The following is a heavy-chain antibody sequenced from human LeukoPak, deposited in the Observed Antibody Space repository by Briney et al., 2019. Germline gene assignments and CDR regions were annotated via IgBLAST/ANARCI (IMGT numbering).Heavy chain of an antibody. CDR3: AKVRYCSGVNCYPDDN. CDR2: IKEDGSEK. Sequence: GGSLRLSCAASGFMFSSYWMSWVRQAPGKGLEWVADIKEDGSEKSYVDSVKGRFTISRDNSKNMLYLEMNSLSTEDTAVYYCAKVRYCSGVNCYPDDNWGQGTLVTVSS. D-gene: IGHD2-15*01. V-gene: IGHV3-7*01. J-gene: IGHJ4*02. CDR1: GFMFSSYW.